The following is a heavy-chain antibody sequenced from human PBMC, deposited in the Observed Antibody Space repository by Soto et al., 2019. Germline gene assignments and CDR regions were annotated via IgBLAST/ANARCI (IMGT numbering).Heavy chain of an antibody. V-gene: IGHV3-9*01. CDR2: ISWNSGSI. CDR3: AKDKGYSSGWTHFDY. J-gene: IGHJ4*02. CDR1: GFTFDDYS. Sequence: HPGGSLRLSCAASGFTFDDYSMHWVRQAPGKGLEWVSGISWNSGSIGYADSVKGRFTITRDNAKNSLYLQMNSLRAEDTALYYCAKDKGYSSGWTHFDYWGQGTLVTVSS. D-gene: IGHD6-19*01.